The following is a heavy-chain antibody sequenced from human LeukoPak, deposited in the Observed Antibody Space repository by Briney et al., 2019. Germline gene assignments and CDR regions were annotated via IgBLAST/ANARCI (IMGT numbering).Heavy chain of an antibody. CDR2: MNPNSGNT. CDR1: GYTFTSYD. D-gene: IGHD5-18*01. V-gene: IGHV1-8*03. Sequence: ASVKVSCKASGYTFTSYDINWVRQATEQGLEWMGWMNPNSGNTGYAQKFQGRVTITRNTSISTAYMELSSLRSEDTAVYYCARVIRFSYGYWYFDLWGRGTLVTVSS. CDR3: ARVIRFSYGYWYFDL. J-gene: IGHJ2*01.